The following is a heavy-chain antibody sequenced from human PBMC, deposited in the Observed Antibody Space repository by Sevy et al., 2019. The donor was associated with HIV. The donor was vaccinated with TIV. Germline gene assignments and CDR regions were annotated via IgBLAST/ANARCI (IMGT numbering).Heavy chain of an antibody. Sequence: GGSLRLSCAASGFTFDDYTMHWVRQAPGKGLEWVSLITWDGGNTYYVDPVKGRFTVSRDNSKDSLYLQMNSLRTEDTALYYCAKGGNTYGHHFDYWGQGTLVTVSS. CDR2: ITWDGGNT. D-gene: IGHD5-18*01. CDR1: GFTFDDYT. CDR3: AKGGNTYGHHFDY. J-gene: IGHJ4*02. V-gene: IGHV3-43*01.